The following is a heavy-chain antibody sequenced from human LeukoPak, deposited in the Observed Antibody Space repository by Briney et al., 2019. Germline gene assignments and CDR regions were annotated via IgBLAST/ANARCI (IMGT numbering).Heavy chain of an antibody. CDR1: GGSISTYY. V-gene: IGHV4-59*12. CDR2: IYYSGST. CDR3: ARRAIRRYYRYYFDY. Sequence: SETLSLTCTVSGGSISTYYWSWIRQPPGKGLEWIGYIYYSGSTNYNPPLKSRVSISVDTSKNQFSLKLSSVTAADTAVYYCARRAIRRYYRYYFDYWGQGTLVTVSS. J-gene: IGHJ4*02. D-gene: IGHD4-23*01.